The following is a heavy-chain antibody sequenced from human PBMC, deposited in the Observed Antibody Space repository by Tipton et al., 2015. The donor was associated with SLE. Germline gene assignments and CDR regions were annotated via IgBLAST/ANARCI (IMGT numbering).Heavy chain of an antibody. Sequence: TLSLTCTVSGGSISSGSYYWGWIRQPPGKGREWIGSIDYSGSTYYNPSLKSRVTISVDTSKNQFSLKLSSVTAADTAVYYCARHDPTTPDAFDIWGQGTMVTVSS. CDR3: ARHDPTTPDAFDI. J-gene: IGHJ3*02. D-gene: IGHD2-15*01. V-gene: IGHV4-39*01. CDR1: GGSISSGSYY. CDR2: IDYSGST.